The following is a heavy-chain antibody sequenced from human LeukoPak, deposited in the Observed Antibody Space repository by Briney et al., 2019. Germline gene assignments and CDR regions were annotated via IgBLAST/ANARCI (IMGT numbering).Heavy chain of an antibody. CDR3: ARAEWELSLDY. J-gene: IGHJ4*02. Sequence: GGSLRLSCAASGFTFSSYEMNWVRQAPGKGLEWVSYISSSGSTIYYADSVKGRFTISRDNAKNSLYLQMNSLRAEDTAVYYCARAEWELSLDYWGQGTLVTVSS. CDR2: ISSSGSTI. CDR1: GFTFSSYE. V-gene: IGHV3-48*03. D-gene: IGHD1-26*01.